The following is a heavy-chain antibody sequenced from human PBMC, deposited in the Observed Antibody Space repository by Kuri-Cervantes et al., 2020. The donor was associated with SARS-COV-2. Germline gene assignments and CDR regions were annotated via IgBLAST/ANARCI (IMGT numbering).Heavy chain of an antibody. CDR1: GFTFSSYD. D-gene: IGHD5-18*01. CDR3: AKDQGDSYGISYFDY. V-gene: IGHV3-30*18. CDR2: ISYDGSNK. Sequence: GESLKISCAACGFTFSSYDMHWVRQAPGKGLEWVAVISYDGSNKYYADSVKGRFTISRDNSKNTLYLQMNSLRAEDTAVYYCAKDQGDSYGISYFDYWGQGTLVTVSS. J-gene: IGHJ4*02.